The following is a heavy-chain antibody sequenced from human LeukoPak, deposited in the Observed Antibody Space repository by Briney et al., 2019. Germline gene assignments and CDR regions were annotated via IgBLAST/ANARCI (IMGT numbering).Heavy chain of an antibody. V-gene: IGHV4-34*01. CDR1: GGSFSGYY. Sequence: PSETLSLTCAVYGGSFSGYYWSWIRQPPGKGLEWIGEINHSGSTNYNSSLKSRVTISVDTSKSQFSVKLSSVTAADTAVYYCARDSPYYYDSSGYYGVWSLEKPAFWFDPWGQGTLVTVSS. CDR3: ARDSPYYYDSSGYYGVWSLEKPAFWFDP. D-gene: IGHD3-22*01. CDR2: INHSGST. J-gene: IGHJ5*02.